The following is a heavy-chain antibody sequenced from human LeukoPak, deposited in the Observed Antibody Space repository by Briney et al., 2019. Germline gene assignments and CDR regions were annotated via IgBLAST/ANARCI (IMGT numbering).Heavy chain of an antibody. CDR2: IIPIFGTA. D-gene: IGHD3-22*01. Sequence: SVKVSCKASGYTFTSYAISWVRQAPGQGLEWMGGIIPIFGTANYAQKFQGRVTITADESTSTAYMELSSLRSEDTAVHYCARVGGYPNWFDPWGQGTLVTVSS. CDR3: ARVGGYPNWFDP. CDR1: GYTFTSYA. J-gene: IGHJ5*02. V-gene: IGHV1-69*13.